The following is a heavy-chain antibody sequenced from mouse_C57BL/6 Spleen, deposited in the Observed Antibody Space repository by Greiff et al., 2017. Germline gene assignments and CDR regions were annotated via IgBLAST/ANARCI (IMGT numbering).Heavy chain of an antibody. CDR1: GFTFSSYT. CDR3: ANQYSDRAMGY. CDR2: ISGGGGNT. D-gene: IGHD2-13*01. J-gene: IGHJ4*01. V-gene: IGHV5-9*01. Sequence: EVQRVESGGGLVKPGGSLKLSCAASGFTFSSYTMSWVRQTPEKRLEWVATISGGGGNTYYPDSVKGRFTISRDNAKNTLYLQMRSLRSEDTALYFCANQYSDRAMGYWGQGTSLTVSS.